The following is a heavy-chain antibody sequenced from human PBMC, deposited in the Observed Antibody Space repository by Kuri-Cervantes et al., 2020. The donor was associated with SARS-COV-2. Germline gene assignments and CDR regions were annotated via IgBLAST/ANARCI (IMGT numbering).Heavy chain of an antibody. J-gene: IGHJ3*02. D-gene: IGHD1-26*01. V-gene: IGHV3-11*01. CDR1: GFTFSDYY. CDR2: ISSSGSTI. CDR3: AKGPVGATGAFDI. Sequence: GGSLRLSGAASGFTFSDYYMSWIRLAPGKGLEWVSYISSSGSTIYYADSVKGRFTISRDTAKNSLYMRMNSLRAEDTAVYYCAKGPVGATGAFDIWGQGTMVTVSS.